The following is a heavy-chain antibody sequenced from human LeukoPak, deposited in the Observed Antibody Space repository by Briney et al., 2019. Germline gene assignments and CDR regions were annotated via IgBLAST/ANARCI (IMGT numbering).Heavy chain of an antibody. CDR2: INQDGSEK. CDR3: ARGDRGFDY. CDR1: GFTFSASW. J-gene: IGHJ4*02. V-gene: IGHV3-7*01. Sequence: GGSLRLSCAASGFTFSASWMTWVRQAPGKGLEWVTNINQDGSEKYYVDSVKVRFTISRDNARNALYLQMNSLRTEDTAVYYCARGDRGFDYWGQGTLVTVSS.